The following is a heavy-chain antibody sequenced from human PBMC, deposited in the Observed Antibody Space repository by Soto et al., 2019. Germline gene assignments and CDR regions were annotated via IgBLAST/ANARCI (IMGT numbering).Heavy chain of an antibody. CDR3: ASHSTRYRLEF. CDR2: INPKSGNT. V-gene: IGHV1-2*02. CDR1: GYSLTDYY. Sequence: QVQLVQSGAEVKKPGASVKVSCKASGYSLTDYYMHWVRQAPGQGLEWLGLINPKSGNTGYAQKCQGSVTMTRYTSLSTAYMELSSLRSDDTAVYYCASHSTRYRLEFWGQGTLVTVSS. J-gene: IGHJ4*02. D-gene: IGHD3-3*01.